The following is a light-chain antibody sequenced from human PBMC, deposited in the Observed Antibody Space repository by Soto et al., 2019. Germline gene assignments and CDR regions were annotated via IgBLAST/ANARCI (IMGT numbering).Light chain of an antibody. CDR3: GSYTSSSTYV. Sequence: QSVLTQPPSVSGSPGQSVGISCTGTSSDVGGSNGVSWYQQPPGTAPKLIIYDVSNRPSGVPDRFSGSKSGNTASLIISGLQAEDEGDYYCGSYTSSSTYVFGTGTKVTVL. CDR1: SSDVGGSNG. CDR2: DVS. J-gene: IGLJ1*01. V-gene: IGLV2-18*02.